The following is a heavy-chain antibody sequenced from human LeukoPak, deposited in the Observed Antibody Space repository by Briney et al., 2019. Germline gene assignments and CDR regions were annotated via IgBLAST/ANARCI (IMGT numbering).Heavy chain of an antibody. V-gene: IGHV4-30-2*01. Sequence: SQTLSLTCTVSGGSTRSGAYSWSWIRQPPGKGLEWIGYIYHSGSTYYNPSLKSRVTISVDRSKNQFSLKLSSVTAADTAVYYCARDGLQAQDYWGQGTLVTVSS. CDR2: IYHSGST. CDR3: ARDGLQAQDY. J-gene: IGHJ4*02. D-gene: IGHD4-11*01. CDR1: GGSTRSGAYS.